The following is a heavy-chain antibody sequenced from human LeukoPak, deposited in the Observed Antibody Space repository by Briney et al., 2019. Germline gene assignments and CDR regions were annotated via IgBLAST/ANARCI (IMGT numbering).Heavy chain of an antibody. Sequence: SETLSLTCTVSGGSISSYYWSWMRQPPGKGLEWIGCIYYSGHTNYKSSLKSRVTISLGTSKNQFSLKLSSVTAADTAVYYCARQWLGRHDYWGQGTLVTVSS. J-gene: IGHJ4*02. D-gene: IGHD6-19*01. CDR3: ARQWLGRHDY. CDR1: GGSISSYY. CDR2: IYYSGHT. V-gene: IGHV4-59*08.